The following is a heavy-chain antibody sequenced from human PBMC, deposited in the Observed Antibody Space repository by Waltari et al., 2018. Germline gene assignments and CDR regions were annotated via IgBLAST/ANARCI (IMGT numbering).Heavy chain of an antibody. J-gene: IGHJ4*01. D-gene: IGHD3-3*01. CDR1: GYNFPSYW. Sequence: EVQLVQSGPEVTQPGQSLKIACKISGYNFPSYWIAWVRQMTGKGLEWMGSVYPDDSGVKYHSALRGRVAVSVDESDETSPLQWTTGRCSDTASTYRARRQVEWRPLPCFDHWSQGTLVTVSS. CDR3: ARRQVEWRPLPCFDH. CDR2: VYPDDSGV. V-gene: IGHV5-51*01.